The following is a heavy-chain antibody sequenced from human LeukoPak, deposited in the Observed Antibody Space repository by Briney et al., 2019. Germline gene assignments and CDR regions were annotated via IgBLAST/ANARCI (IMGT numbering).Heavy chain of an antibody. D-gene: IGHD3-10*01. V-gene: IGHV1-69*13. CDR2: IIPIFGTA. CDR1: GGTFSSYA. J-gene: IGHJ6*04. Sequence: WASVKVSCKASGGTFSSYAISWVRQAPGQGLEWMGGIIPIFGTANYAQKFQGRVTITADESTSTAYMELGSLRSEDTAVYYCARAMVRGAEDYYYGMDVWGKGTTVTVSS. CDR3: ARAMVRGAEDYYYGMDV.